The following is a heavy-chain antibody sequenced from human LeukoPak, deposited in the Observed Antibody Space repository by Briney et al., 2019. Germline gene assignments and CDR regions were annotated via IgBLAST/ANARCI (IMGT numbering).Heavy chain of an antibody. CDR2: IDPSDSYT. J-gene: IGHJ4*02. CDR1: GYSFINYW. D-gene: IGHD2-2*01. Sequence: GESLRISCKVSGYSFINYWISWVRQMPGKGLEWMGRIDPSDSYTNYSPSFQGQVTISADKSISTAYLQWSSLKASDTAMYYCARLSGGYCSSTSCYSYFDYWGQGTLVTVSS. CDR3: ARLSGGYCSSTSCYSYFDY. V-gene: IGHV5-10-1*04.